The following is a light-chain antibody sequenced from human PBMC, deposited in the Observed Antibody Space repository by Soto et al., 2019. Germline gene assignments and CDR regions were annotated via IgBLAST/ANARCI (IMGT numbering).Light chain of an antibody. CDR2: GAS. CDR3: QQYDNWPPIT. CDR1: QTVASN. Sequence: EIVMTQSPATLSASPGERAALYCRASQTVASNLAWYQQKPGQSPRLLIYGASTRATSIPARFSGSASGTEFTLTISSLQSEDFAVYYCQQYDNWPPITFGQGTRLEIK. J-gene: IGKJ5*01. V-gene: IGKV3-15*01.